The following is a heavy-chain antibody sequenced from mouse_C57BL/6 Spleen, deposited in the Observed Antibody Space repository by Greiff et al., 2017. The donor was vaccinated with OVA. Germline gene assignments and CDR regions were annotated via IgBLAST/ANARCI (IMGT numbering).Heavy chain of an antibody. Sequence: EVKVEESGEGLVKPGGSLKLSCAASGFTFSSYAMSWVRQTPEKRLEWVAYISSGGDYIYYADTVKGRFTISRDNARNTLYLQMSSLKSEDTAMYYCTREEGDYAFAYWGQGTLVTVSA. V-gene: IGHV5-9-1*02. J-gene: IGHJ3*01. D-gene: IGHD2-4*01. CDR3: TREEGDYAFAY. CDR1: GFTFSSYA. CDR2: ISSGGDYI.